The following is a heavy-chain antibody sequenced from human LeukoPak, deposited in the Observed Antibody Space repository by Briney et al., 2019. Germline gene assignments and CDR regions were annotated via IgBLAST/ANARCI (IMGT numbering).Heavy chain of an antibody. J-gene: IGHJ4*02. D-gene: IGHD3-9*01. CDR2: IYHSGTTYSGST. Sequence: SETLFLTCNVSGASISNYYWVWIRQPPGKGQEWIGSIYHSGTTYSGSTYYNPPLKSRVTISLATSKNQFSLKLSSVTAADTAVYYWARRTGILTGGGVFDYWGQGTLVTVSS. CDR1: GASISNYY. V-gene: IGHV4-39*07. CDR3: ARRTGILTGGGVFDY.